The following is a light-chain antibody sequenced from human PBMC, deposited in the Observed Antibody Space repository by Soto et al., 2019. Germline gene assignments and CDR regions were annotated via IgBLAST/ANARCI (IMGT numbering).Light chain of an antibody. Sequence: EIVMTQSPATLPVSPGDSATLSCRASQSIASNVAWYQQKPGQAPRLLIHSASARATGIPPRFSGSGSGTEFTLTISSVQSEDFAVYYCQQHNHWPSFGQGTNLEIK. J-gene: IGKJ2*01. CDR1: QSIASN. V-gene: IGKV3-15*01. CDR3: QQHNHWPS. CDR2: SAS.